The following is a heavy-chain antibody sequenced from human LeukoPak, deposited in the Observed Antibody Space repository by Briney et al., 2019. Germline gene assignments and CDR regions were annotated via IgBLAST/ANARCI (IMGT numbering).Heavy chain of an antibody. D-gene: IGHD1-26*01. J-gene: IGHJ4*02. V-gene: IGHV3-30*02. Sequence: GGSLRLSCAVSGFTFSRYGMHWIRQAPGKGMEWVAFIWYDGKNDQEYAESVKGRFTISRDNSKNTLYLQMNSLRTEDTAMYYCAREAWELPSNFDYWGQGTLVTVSS. CDR2: IWYDGKNDQ. CDR3: AREAWELPSNFDY. CDR1: GFTFSRYG.